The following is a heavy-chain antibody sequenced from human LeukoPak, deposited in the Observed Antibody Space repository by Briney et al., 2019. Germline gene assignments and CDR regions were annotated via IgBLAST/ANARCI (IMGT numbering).Heavy chain of an antibody. CDR2: INPNSGDT. Sequence: ASVKVSCKASGYTFTAYYMHWLRQAPGQGLEWMGWINPNSGDTNYAQKFQGRVTMTRDTSISTAYMELSRLRSDDTAVYYCARDRIYDYWGQGTLVTVSS. J-gene: IGHJ4*02. CDR3: ARDRIYDY. CDR1: GYTFTAYY. V-gene: IGHV1-2*02.